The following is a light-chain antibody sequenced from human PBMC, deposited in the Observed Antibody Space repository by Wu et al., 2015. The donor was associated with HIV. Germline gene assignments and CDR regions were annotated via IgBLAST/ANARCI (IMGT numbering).Light chain of an antibody. Sequence: EIVMTQSPGTLSLSPGERATLSCRASQSVSSSYLAWYQQKPGQAPRLLIYGASSRATGIPDRFSGSGSGTDFTLTISRLEPEDFAVYSCQQYGSSPLTFGGGPRWRSN. J-gene: IGKJ4*01. CDR2: GAS. V-gene: IGKV3-20*01. CDR3: QQYGSSPLT. CDR1: QSVSSSY.